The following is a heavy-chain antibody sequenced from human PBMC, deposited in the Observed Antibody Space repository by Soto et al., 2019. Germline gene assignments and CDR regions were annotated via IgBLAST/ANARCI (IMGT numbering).Heavy chain of an antibody. CDR1: GFTFSNYA. CDR2: ISGSGTTT. V-gene: IGHV3-23*01. J-gene: IGHJ4*02. CDR3: TKFFVETGGSSGWPWSFHY. Sequence: EVQLLESGGGLVQPGGSLRLSCAASGFTFSNYAMGWVRQAPGEGLEWVSAISGSGTTTYTADSVKGRFTISRGNSENTLYLHMNSLRAEDTAIYYCTKFFVETGGSSGWPWSFHYWGQGSLVTVSS. D-gene: IGHD6-25*01.